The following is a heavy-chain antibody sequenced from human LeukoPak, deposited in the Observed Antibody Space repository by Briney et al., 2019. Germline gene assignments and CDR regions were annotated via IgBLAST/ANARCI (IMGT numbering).Heavy chain of an antibody. J-gene: IGHJ3*02. D-gene: IGHD5-18*01. CDR2: ISWNSGSI. V-gene: IGHV3-9*01. CDR3: ARDKFWRYSYGCAFDI. CDR1: GFTFDDYA. Sequence: GGSLRLSCAASGFTFDDYAMHWVRQAPGKGLEWVSGISWNSGSIGYADSVKGRFTVSRDNAKNSLYLQMNSLRAEDTALYYCARDKFWRYSYGCAFDIWGQGTMVTVSS.